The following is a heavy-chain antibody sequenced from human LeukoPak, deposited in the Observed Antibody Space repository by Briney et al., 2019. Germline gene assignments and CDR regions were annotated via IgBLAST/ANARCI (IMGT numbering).Heavy chain of an antibody. CDR1: GFTFSSYA. CDR2: ISGSGGST. Sequence: GGSLRLSCAASGFTFSSYAMSWVCQAPGKGLEWVSAISGSGGSTYYADSVKGRFTISRDNSKNTLYLQMNSLRAEDTAVYYCAKDDFSSVEPASWFDYWGQGTLVTVSS. J-gene: IGHJ4*02. V-gene: IGHV3-23*01. CDR3: AKDDFSSVEPASWFDY. D-gene: IGHD3/OR15-3a*01.